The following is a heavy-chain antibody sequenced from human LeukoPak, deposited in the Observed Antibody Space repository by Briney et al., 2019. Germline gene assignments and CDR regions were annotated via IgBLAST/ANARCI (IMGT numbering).Heavy chain of an antibody. V-gene: IGHV1-69*05. D-gene: IGHD3-16*01. CDR1: GGTFISYA. J-gene: IGHJ6*03. CDR3: ARHLGSDYYYYYMDV. CDR2: IIPIFGTA. Sequence: GASVKVSCKASGGTFISYAISWVRQAPGQGLEWMGGIIPIFGTANYAQKFQGRVTITTDESTSTAYMELSSLRSEDTAVYYCARHLGSDYYYYYMDVWGKGTTVTVSS.